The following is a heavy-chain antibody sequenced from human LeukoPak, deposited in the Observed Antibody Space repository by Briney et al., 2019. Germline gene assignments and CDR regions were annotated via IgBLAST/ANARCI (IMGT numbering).Heavy chain of an antibody. CDR1: GGSISSYY. Sequence: SETLSLTCTVSGGSISSYYWSWVRQPAGKGLEWIGRIYTSGSTNYNPSLTRRVTMSVDTSKNQFSLKLSSVTAADTAVYYCARDTYYYDSSGYYYFDYWGQGTLVTVSS. CDR3: ARDTYYYDSSGYYYFDY. CDR2: IYTSGST. V-gene: IGHV4-4*07. J-gene: IGHJ4*02. D-gene: IGHD3-22*01.